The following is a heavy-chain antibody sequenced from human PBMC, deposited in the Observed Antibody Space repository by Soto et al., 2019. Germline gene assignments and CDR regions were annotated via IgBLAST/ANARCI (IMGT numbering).Heavy chain of an antibody. V-gene: IGHV4-59*08. CDR2: IYNSGST. CDR3: ARQSGDSGIYHARAFDY. CDR1: GGSITGFY. J-gene: IGHJ4*02. Sequence: SETLSLTCTVSGGSITGFYWSWIRQFPGKGLEWIGYIYNSGSTNYNPSLKSRVTISADTSKTQFSLKLSSVTAADTAVYYCARQSGDSGIYHARAFDYWGQVPLVTVSS. D-gene: IGHD1-26*01.